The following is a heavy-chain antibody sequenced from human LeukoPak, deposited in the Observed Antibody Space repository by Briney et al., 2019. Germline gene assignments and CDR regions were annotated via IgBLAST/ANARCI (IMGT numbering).Heavy chain of an antibody. CDR1: GFTFSDYY. CDR2: ISSSGSTI. V-gene: IGHV3-11*01. CDR3: ARDLTNYGSGSYTFDP. J-gene: IGHJ5*02. D-gene: IGHD3-10*01. Sequence: PGGSLRLSCAASGFTFSDYYMSWIRQAPGKGLEWVSYISSSGSTIYYADSVKGRSTISRDNAKNSLYLQMNSLRAEDTAVYYCARDLTNYGSGSYTFDPWGQGTLVTVSS.